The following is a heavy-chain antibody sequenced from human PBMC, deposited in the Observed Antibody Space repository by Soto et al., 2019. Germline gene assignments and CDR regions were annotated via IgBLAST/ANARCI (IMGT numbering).Heavy chain of an antibody. CDR1: GYTFTGYY. Sequence: ASVKVSCKASGYTFTGYYMHWVRQAPGQGLEWMGWINPNSGGTNYAQKFQGWVTMTRDTSKSHFSLNLTSVTAADSATYFCARARSDSAGSSFGRRMDVWGHGTTVTVSS. CDR2: INPNSGGT. V-gene: IGHV1-2*04. J-gene: IGHJ6*02. D-gene: IGHD3-3*01. CDR3: ARARSDSAGSSFGRRMDV.